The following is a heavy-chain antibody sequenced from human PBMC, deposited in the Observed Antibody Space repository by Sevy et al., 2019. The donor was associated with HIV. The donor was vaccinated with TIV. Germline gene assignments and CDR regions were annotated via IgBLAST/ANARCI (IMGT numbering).Heavy chain of an antibody. D-gene: IGHD6-19*01. Sequence: GSLRLSWAASGFTFSSYGMHWVRQAPGKGLEWVAVIWYDGSNKYYADSVKGRFTISRDNSKNTLYLQMNSLRAEDTAVYYCARSVSGSGWYFDYWGQGTLVTVSS. CDR1: GFTFSSYG. V-gene: IGHV3-33*01. J-gene: IGHJ4*02. CDR3: ARSVSGSGWYFDY. CDR2: IWYDGSNK.